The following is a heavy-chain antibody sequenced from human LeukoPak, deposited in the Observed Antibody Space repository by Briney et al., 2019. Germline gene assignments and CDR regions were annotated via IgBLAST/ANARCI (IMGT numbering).Heavy chain of an antibody. CDR3: ARDEHQYYSESSGRFDF. J-gene: IGHJ4*02. D-gene: IGHD3-22*01. CDR1: GFTFSSYW. CDR2: IKQDGSEK. V-gene: IGHV3-7*04. Sequence: GGSLRLSCAASGFTFSSYWMSWVRQAPGKGLEWVANIKQDGSEKYYVDSARGRFTISRDNAKNSLYLQMNSLRAEDTAVYYCARDEHQYYSESSGRFDFWGQGVLVTVSS.